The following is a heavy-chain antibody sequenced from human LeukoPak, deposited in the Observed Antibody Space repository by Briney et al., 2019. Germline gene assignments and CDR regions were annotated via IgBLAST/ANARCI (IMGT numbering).Heavy chain of an antibody. D-gene: IGHD3-10*01. CDR1: GYTFSNNA. CDR3: ARVWYEGALWSPHGY. CDR2: INTNTGNP. V-gene: IGHV7-4-1*02. J-gene: IGHJ4*02. Sequence: GASVKVSCKASGYTFSNNAMNWVRQAPGQGLEWMGWINTNTGNPTYAQGFTGRFVFSLDTSVSTAYLQISSLKAEDTAVYYCARVWYEGALWSPHGYWGQGTLVTVSS.